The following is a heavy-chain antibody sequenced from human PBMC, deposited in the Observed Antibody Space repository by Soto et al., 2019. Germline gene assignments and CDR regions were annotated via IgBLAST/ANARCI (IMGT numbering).Heavy chain of an antibody. CDR2: INHSGST. Sequence: SETLSLTCAVYGGSFSGYYWSWIRQPPGKGLEWIGEINHSGSTNYNPSLKSRVTISVDTSKNQFSLKLSSVTAADTAVYYCARGPLRGGWNNVYFDYWGQGTLVTVSS. CDR1: GGSFSGYY. V-gene: IGHV4-34*01. CDR3: ARGPLRGGWNNVYFDY. J-gene: IGHJ4*02. D-gene: IGHD1-1*01.